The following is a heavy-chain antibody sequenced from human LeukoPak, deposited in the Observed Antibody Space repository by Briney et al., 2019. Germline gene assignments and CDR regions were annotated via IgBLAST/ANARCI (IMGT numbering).Heavy chain of an antibody. J-gene: IGHJ4*02. D-gene: IGHD2-2*01. CDR1: GGSFSDYY. CDR3: ARISIAVVPAYFDY. Sequence: SETLSLTCAVYGGSFSDYYWTWIRQPPGKGLEWIGSFYYSGNTYYSPSLKSRVTVSVDTSKNLFSLTLTSVTAADTAVYYCARISIAVVPAYFDYWGQGTLVTVSS. CDR2: FYYSGNT. V-gene: IGHV4-34*01.